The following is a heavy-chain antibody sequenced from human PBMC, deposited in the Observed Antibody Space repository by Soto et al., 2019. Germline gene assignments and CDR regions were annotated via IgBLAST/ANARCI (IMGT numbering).Heavy chain of an antibody. D-gene: IGHD3-9*01. J-gene: IGHJ5*02. CDR1: GFTFSSYA. V-gene: IGHV3-23*01. CDR2: ISGSGGST. CDR3: AKDPQYYDILTGYTNWFDP. Sequence: PGGSLSLSCAASGFTFSSYAMSWVRQAPGKGLEWVSAISGSGGSTYYADSVKGRFTISRDNSKNTLYLQMNSLRAEDTAVYYCAKDPQYYDILTGYTNWFDPWGQGTLVTVSS.